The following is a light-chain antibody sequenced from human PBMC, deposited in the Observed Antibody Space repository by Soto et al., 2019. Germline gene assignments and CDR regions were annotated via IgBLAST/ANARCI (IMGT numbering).Light chain of an antibody. CDR1: QGISRN. CDR2: GAS. J-gene: IGKJ1*01. Sequence: AIRIAQSPSSLSSSTGDRVTITCRVCQGISRNLAWYQQKPGRAPKLLIFGASTLQSGVPSRFSGSGSGTDFTLTISSLQPEDFATYFCQQLNSYPPWTFGQGTKVDIK. V-gene: IGKV1-8*01. CDR3: QQLNSYPPWT.